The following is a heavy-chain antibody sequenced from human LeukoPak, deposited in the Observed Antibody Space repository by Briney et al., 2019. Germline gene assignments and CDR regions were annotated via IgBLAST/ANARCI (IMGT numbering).Heavy chain of an antibody. D-gene: IGHD4-23*01. V-gene: IGHV3-48*03. CDR2: ISSSGSTV. CDR3: VPQKGYGGNPLDY. CDR1: GFTFSSYE. J-gene: IGHJ4*02. Sequence: GGSLRLSCAVSGFTFSSYEMNWVRQAPGKGLEWVSYISSSGSTVYYADSVKGRITISRDNARNSLYLQMNSLRAEDTAVYYCVPQKGYGGNPLDYWGQGTLVTVSS.